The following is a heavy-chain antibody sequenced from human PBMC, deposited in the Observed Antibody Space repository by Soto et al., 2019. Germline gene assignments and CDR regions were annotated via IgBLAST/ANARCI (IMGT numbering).Heavy chain of an antibody. J-gene: IGHJ5*02. D-gene: IGHD2-8*01. V-gene: IGHV4-31*03. CDR2: IYYSGST. CDR1: GGSISGGAYY. CDR3: ATSVLMATIPDT. Sequence: PSETLSLTCTVSGGSISGGAYYCSWIRHLPGKGLEWIGYIYYSGSTYYNLSLKSRVAISVDTSKNQFSLQLTSVTAADTAVYYCATSVLMATIPDTCGQGTLVTVS.